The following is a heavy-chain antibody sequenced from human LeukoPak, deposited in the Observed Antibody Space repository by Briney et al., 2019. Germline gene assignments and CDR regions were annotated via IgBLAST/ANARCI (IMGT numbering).Heavy chain of an antibody. V-gene: IGHV3-23*01. Sequence: GGSLRLSCAASGFTFSSYAMSWVRQAPGKGLEWVSAISGSGGSTYYADSVKGRFTISRDNSKNTRYLQMNSLRAEDTAVYYCAKDVGLDYGGNSAFDYWGQGTLVTVSS. CDR1: GFTFSSYA. CDR3: AKDVGLDYGGNSAFDY. CDR2: ISGSGGST. D-gene: IGHD4-23*01. J-gene: IGHJ4*02.